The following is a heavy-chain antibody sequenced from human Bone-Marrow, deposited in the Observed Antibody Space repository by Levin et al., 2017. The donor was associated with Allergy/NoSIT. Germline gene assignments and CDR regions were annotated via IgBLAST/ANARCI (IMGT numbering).Heavy chain of an antibody. J-gene: IGHJ4*02. CDR1: GFTFRNYA. CDR3: AKELGYCSGDGCYEYFDY. CDR2: ISDSGGST. Sequence: PGGSLRLSCAASGFTFRNYAMSWVRQAPGKGLEWVSVISDSGGSTDYTDPVKGRFTISRDNSKNTLYLQMNSLRAEDTAVYFCAKELGYCSGDGCYEYFDYWGQGALVPVSS. V-gene: IGHV3-23*01. D-gene: IGHD2-15*01.